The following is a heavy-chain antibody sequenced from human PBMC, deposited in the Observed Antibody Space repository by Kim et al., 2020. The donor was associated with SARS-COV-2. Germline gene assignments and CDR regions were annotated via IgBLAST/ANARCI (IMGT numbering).Heavy chain of an antibody. CDR2: T. CDR3: GRDTYYCGMDV. Sequence: TNYHPSLKSRATISLDTSKNQFSLKLTSVTAADTAVYYCGRDTYYCGMDVWGQGTTVSVSS. J-gene: IGHJ6*02. V-gene: IGHV4-59*01.